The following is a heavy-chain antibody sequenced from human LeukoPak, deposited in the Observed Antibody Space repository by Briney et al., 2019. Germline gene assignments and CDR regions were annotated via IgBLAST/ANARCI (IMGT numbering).Heavy chain of an antibody. D-gene: IGHD3-22*01. Sequence: SVKVSCKASGYTFTSYYMHWVRQAPGQGHEWMGIINPSGGSTSYAQKFQGRVTMTRDTSTSTVYMELSSLRSEDTAVYYCARGLYYYDSSGSIDAFDIWGQGTMVTVSS. CDR2: INPSGGST. J-gene: IGHJ3*02. CDR3: ARGLYYYDSSGSIDAFDI. CDR1: GYTFTSYY. V-gene: IGHV1-46*01.